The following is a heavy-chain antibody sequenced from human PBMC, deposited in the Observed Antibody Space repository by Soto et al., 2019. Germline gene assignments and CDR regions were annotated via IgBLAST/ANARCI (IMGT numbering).Heavy chain of an antibody. D-gene: IGHD5-18*01. V-gene: IGHV4-39*01. CDR1: GVSISSSHYF. CDR2: IYYSGST. Sequence: ETLSLTCPVSGVSISSSHYFWDWIRQPPGKGLEWIGSIYYSGSTYYNPSLKSRVTISVDTSNNQFSLRLSSVTATDKAVYYCARAGYSSGHQFDYWGQGTLVTVYS. J-gene: IGHJ4*02. CDR3: ARAGYSSGHQFDY.